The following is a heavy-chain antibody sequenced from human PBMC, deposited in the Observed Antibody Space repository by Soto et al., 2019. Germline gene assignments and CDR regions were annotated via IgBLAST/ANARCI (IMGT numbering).Heavy chain of an antibody. CDR2: IYYSGST. Sequence: SETLSLTCTVSGGSISSSSYYWGWIRQPPGKGLEWIGSIYYSGSTYYNPSLKSRVTISVDTSKNQFSLKLSSVTAADTAVYYCARLKVDTAMDVLYYYYGMDVWGQGTTVT. CDR1: GGSISSSSYY. V-gene: IGHV4-39*01. J-gene: IGHJ6*02. CDR3: ARLKVDTAMDVLYYYYGMDV. D-gene: IGHD5-18*01.